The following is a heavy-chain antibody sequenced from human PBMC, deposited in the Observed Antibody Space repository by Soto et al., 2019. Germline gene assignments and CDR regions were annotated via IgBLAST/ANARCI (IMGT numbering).Heavy chain of an antibody. V-gene: IGHV4-39*01. Sequence: QLQLQESGPGLVKPSETLSLTCIVSGGSISSSSHHWGWIRQPPGKGLEWIGTIYYSGYTYYSPSLKSRVTISVDTSQNQFSLKLSSVTAADTAVYYCASCPSGYDPNWFDPWGQGTLVTVSS. CDR1: GGSISSSSHH. CDR2: IYYSGYT. CDR3: ASCPSGYDPNWFDP. D-gene: IGHD5-12*01. J-gene: IGHJ5*02.